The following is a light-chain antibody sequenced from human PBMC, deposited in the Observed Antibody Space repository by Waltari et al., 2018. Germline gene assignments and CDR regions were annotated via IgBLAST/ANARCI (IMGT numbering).Light chain of an antibody. Sequence: EIVLTQSPGTLSLSPGERATLSCRASQRVSSPYLAWYQQKPGQSPRILIYATSAKATDVPDRFSGSGSGTEFTLTISRLEPEDFALYYCQQYGNLPWTFGPGTRVELK. CDR1: QRVSSPY. CDR2: ATS. CDR3: QQYGNLPWT. V-gene: IGKV3-20*01. J-gene: IGKJ1*01.